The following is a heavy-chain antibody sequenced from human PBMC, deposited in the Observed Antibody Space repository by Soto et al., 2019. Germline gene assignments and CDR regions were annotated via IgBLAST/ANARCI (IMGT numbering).Heavy chain of an antibody. V-gene: IGHV4-30-4*01. D-gene: IGHD2-2*01. CDR1: GGSISSGDYY. J-gene: IGHJ3*01. CDR2: IYYTGIP. Sequence: QVQLQESGPGLVKPSETLSLTCAVSGGSISSGDYYWSWIRQPPGKGLEWIGYIYYTGIPYHNPSLKRPLSLSIDTSKNQFSLNLTSVTAADTAVYYCARITPSCERTSCHPDAFDVWGQGKVVTVSS. CDR3: ARITPSCERTSCHPDAFDV.